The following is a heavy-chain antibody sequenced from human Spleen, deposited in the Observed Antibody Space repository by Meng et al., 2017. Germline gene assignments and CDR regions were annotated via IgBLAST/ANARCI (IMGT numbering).Heavy chain of an antibody. J-gene: IGHJ6*01. D-gene: IGHD3-10*01. CDR1: GGSITSYY. V-gene: IGHV4-59*01. Sequence: SETLSLTCTVSGGSITSYYWSWIRQSPGKGLEWIGYVDDSGSTYYNSSLKSRLTISVDTSKNQFSLKLSSVTAADTAVYYCARDRTIYSSGHYYYYGMRVWGQGNTV. CDR2: VDDSGST. CDR3: ARDRTIYSSGHYYYYGMRV.